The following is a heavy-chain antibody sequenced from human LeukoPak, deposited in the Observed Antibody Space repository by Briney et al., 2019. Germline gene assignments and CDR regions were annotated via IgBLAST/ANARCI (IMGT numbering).Heavy chain of an antibody. CDR2: IYPSGET. Sequence: PSETLSLTCTVSGGSLNSGSYYWSWIRQSAGKGLEWIGRIYPSGETNYNPTFKHRLTISVDTSNNQFSLKLSSVTAADTAVYHCARESQSVLWFGVHLWGHGTLVTVSS. D-gene: IGHD3-10*01. CDR3: ARESQSVLWFGVHL. V-gene: IGHV4-61*02. CDR1: GGSLNSGSYY. J-gene: IGHJ4*01.